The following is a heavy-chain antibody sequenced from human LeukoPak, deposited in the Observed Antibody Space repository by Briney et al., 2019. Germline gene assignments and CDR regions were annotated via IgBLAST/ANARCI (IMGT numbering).Heavy chain of an antibody. V-gene: IGHV3-64*01. CDR1: GFTFSSYA. D-gene: IGHD3-16*01. Sequence: GGSLRLSCAASGFTFSSYAMHWVRQAPGKGLEYVSAISSNGGSTYYANSVKGRFTISRDNSKNTLYLQMGSLRAEGMAVYYCARDGGSAPQPLDYWGQGTLVTVSS. CDR2: ISSNGGST. J-gene: IGHJ4*02. CDR3: ARDGGSAPQPLDY.